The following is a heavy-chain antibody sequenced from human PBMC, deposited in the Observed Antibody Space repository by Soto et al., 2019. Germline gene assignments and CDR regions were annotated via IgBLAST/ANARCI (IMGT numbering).Heavy chain of an antibody. CDR2: ISTNTGHT. CDR1: GYTFTNYG. Sequence: GASVKVSCKASGYTFTNYGISWVRQAPGQGLEWMGWISTNTGHTDYARNLRGRVTMTTDASTTTAYMELRSLTSDDTAIYFCAREEYRQVDHWGQGTLVTVSS. CDR3: AREEYRQVDH. D-gene: IGHD3-16*02. V-gene: IGHV1-18*04. J-gene: IGHJ5*02.